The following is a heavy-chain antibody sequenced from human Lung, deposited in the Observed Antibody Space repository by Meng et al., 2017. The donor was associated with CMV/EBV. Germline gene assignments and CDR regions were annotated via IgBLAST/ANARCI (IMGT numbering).Heavy chain of an antibody. CDR1: GFTFSTYW. CDR2: INQGGSEK. J-gene: IGHJ4*02. CDR3: ATSSSGFFDN. D-gene: IGHD3-22*01. V-gene: IGHV3-7*01. Sequence: GGSLRLSCAASGFTFSTYWMSWVRQAPGRGLEWVANINQGGSEKYYVASVMGRFTVSRDNAKNSLHLQMNSLRAEDTAIYYCATSSSGFFDNWGQGALVTVSS.